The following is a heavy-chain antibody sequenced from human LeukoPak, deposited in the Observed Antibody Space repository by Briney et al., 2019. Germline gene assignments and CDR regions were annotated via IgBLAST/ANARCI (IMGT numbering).Heavy chain of an antibody. CDR2: INPNSGGT. V-gene: IGHV1-2*02. CDR1: GYTFTGYY. D-gene: IGHD6-13*01. Sequence: GASVKVSCKASGYTFTGYYMHWVRQAPGQGLEWMGWINPNSGGTNYAQKFQGRVTMTRDTPISTAYMELSRLRSDDTAVYYCARGRIAAAGFYYYYYGMDVWGQGTTVTVSS. CDR3: ARGRIAAAGFYYYYYGMDV. J-gene: IGHJ6*02.